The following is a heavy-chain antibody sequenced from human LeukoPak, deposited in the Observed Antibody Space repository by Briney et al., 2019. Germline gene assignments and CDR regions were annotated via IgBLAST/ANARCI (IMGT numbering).Heavy chain of an antibody. V-gene: IGHV3-23*01. J-gene: IGHJ4*02. CDR1: GFTFSSYA. D-gene: IGHD2-2*01. CDR2: ISGSGGST. CDR3: AKERIVLGYCSSTSCFRSVYFDY. Sequence: PGGSLRLFCAASGFTFSSYAMSWVRQAPGKGLEWVSAISGSGGSTYYADSVKGRFTISRDNSKNTLYLQMNSLRAEDTAVYYCAKERIVLGYCSSTSCFRSVYFDYWGQGTLVTVSS.